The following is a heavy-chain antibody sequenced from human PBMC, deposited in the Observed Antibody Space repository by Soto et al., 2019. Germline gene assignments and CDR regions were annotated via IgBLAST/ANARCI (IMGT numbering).Heavy chain of an antibody. J-gene: IGHJ4*02. CDR3: ARVGCSSTSCYVQGVGYFDY. Sequence: SETLSLTCTVSGGSISSYYWSWIRQPPGKGLEWIGYIYYSGSTNYNPSLKSRVTISVDTSKNQFSLKLSSVTAADTAVYYCARVGCSSTSCYVQGVGYFDYWGQGTLVTVSS. CDR2: IYYSGST. D-gene: IGHD2-2*01. CDR1: GGSISSYY. V-gene: IGHV4-59*01.